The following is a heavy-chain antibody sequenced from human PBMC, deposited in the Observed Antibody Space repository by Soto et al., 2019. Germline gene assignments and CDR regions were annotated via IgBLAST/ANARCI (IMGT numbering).Heavy chain of an antibody. V-gene: IGHV3-9*01. CDR2: ISWNSCTI. Sequence: EVQLVESGGGLVQPGRSLRLSCAASGFTFDDNAMHWVRQSPGKGLEWVAGISWNSCTIAYADSVEGLVTISRDNAKHSLYLELNSLGAEDTALYYLARNMYFITAAGGGIDDWGQGTLVTVSS. CDR1: GFTFDDNA. CDR3: ARNMYFITAAGGGIDD. J-gene: IGHJ4*02. D-gene: IGHD6-25*01.